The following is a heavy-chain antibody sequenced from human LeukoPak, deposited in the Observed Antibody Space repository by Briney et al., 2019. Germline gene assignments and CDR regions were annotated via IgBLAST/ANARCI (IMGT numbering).Heavy chain of an antibody. V-gene: IGHV3-23*01. J-gene: IGHJ4*02. CDR3: AKKEALYNDYGYDY. Sequence: GGSLRLSCAASGFTFSSYAMSWVRQAPGKGLEWVSAISGSGGSTYYADSVKGRFTISRDNSKNTLYLQMNSLRAEDTAVYYCAKKEALYNDYGYDYWGQGTLVTVSS. CDR2: ISGSGGST. CDR1: GFTFSSYA. D-gene: IGHD4-17*01.